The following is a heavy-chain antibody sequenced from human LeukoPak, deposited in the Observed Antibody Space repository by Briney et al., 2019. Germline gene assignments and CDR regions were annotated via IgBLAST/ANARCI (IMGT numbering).Heavy chain of an antibody. CDR2: ISSSSSYI. J-gene: IGHJ4*02. V-gene: IGHV3-21*01. Sequence: GGSLRLSCAASGFTFSSYSMNWVRQAPGKGLEWVSSISSSSSYIYYADSVKGRFTNSRDNAKNSLYLQMNSLRAEDTAVYYCARDSGSRYFDRLSYFDYWGQGTLVTVSS. CDR3: ARDSGSRYFDRLSYFDY. CDR1: GFTFSSYS. D-gene: IGHD3-9*01.